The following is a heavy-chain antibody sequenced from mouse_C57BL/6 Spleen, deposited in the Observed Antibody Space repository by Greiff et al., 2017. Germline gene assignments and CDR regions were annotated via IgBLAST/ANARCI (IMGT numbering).Heavy chain of an antibody. J-gene: IGHJ4*01. D-gene: IGHD1-1*01. CDR2: IHPNSGST. CDR1: GYTFTSYW. V-gene: IGHV1-64*01. Sequence: QVQLQQPGAELVKPGASVKLSCKASGYTFTSYWMHWVKQRPGQGLEWIGMIHPNSGSTNYNEKFKSKATLTVDKSSSTAYMQLSSLTSEDSAVYYCARSPYGSSYDYAMDYWGQGTSVTVSS. CDR3: ARSPYGSSYDYAMDY.